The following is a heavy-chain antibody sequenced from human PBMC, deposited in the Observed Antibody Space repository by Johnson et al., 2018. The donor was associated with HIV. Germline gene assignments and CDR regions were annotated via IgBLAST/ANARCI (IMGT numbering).Heavy chain of an antibody. CDR2: INWNGGNT. Sequence: VQLVESGGGVVQPGGSLRLSCVASGFTFRNCAFQWVRQAPGTGLEWVSGINWNGGNTGYADSMKGRFAISRDNAKNSLYLQMNSLRAEDTALYYCARENLGAFDIWGQGTMVTVSS. V-gene: IGHV3-20*04. CDR1: GFTFRNCA. CDR3: ARENLGAFDI. D-gene: IGHD1-14*01. J-gene: IGHJ3*02.